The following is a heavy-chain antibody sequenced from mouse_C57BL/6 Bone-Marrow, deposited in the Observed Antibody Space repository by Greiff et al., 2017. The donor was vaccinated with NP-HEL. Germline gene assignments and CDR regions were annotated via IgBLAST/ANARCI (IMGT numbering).Heavy chain of an antibody. CDR1: GFTFSSYT. CDR3: ARQAVPWYFDV. CDR2: ISGGGGNT. J-gene: IGHJ1*03. D-gene: IGHD1-1*01. V-gene: IGHV5-9*01. Sequence: EVKLMESGGGLVKPGGSLKLSCAASGFTFSSYTMSWVRQTPEKRLEWVATISGGGGNTYYADSVKGRFTISRDNAKNTLYLQMSSLRSEDTALYYCARQAVPWYFDVWGTGTTVTVSS.